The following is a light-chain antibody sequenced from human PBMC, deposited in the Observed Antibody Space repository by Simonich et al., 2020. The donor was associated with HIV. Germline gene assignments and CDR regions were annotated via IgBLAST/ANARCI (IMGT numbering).Light chain of an antibody. J-gene: IGKJ2*03. CDR1: QSLLHSNGYNY. V-gene: IGKV2-28*01. CDR3: MQALQTPYS. Sequence: IVMTQSPLSLPVTPGEPASISCGSSQSLLHSNGYNYLDWYLQKPGQSPQLLIYLGSNRDSGVPDRFSGSASGTDFTLKISRVEAEDVGVYYCMQALQTPYSFGQGTKLEIK. CDR2: LGS.